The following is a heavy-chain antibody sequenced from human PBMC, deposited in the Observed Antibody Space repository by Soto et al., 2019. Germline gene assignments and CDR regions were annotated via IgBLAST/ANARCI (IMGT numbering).Heavy chain of an antibody. J-gene: IGHJ6*02. CDR2: INTHNGNT. D-gene: IGHD3-10*01. V-gene: IGHV1-18*01. Sequence: ASVKVSCKASGGTLSSYAISWVRQAPGQGLEWMGWINTHNGNTNYAQNLQGRVIMTADTSTSTAYMELRSLRSDDTAIYYCTREGSAPYYYYGMDAWGQGTTVTVSS. CDR1: GGTLSSYA. CDR3: TREGSAPYYYYGMDA.